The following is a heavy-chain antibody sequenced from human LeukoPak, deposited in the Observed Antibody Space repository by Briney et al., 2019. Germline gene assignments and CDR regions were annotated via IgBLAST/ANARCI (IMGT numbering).Heavy chain of an antibody. CDR3: TSGSTNYNPSLKSRVTMSVDTSKNQFSLKLSSVTAADTAVYYCARFHNDYGDYVFDY. V-gene: IGHV4-4*07. D-gene: IGHD1-26*01. CDR1: GGSISSYY. J-gene: IGHJ4*02. Sequence: SETLSLTCTVSGGSISSYYWSWIRQPPGKGLEWIGRIYTMGTPTNNPSSRIQATLSENPPRTQSPLNLTSLTPTAPPGSNVTSGSTNYNPSLKSRVTMSVDTSKNQFSLKLSSVTAADTAVYYCARFHNDYGDYVFDYWGQGTLVTVSS. CDR2: IYTMGTP.